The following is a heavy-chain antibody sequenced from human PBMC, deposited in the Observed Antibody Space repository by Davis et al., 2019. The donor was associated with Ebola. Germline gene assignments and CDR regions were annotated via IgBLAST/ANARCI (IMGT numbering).Heavy chain of an antibody. V-gene: IGHV3-13*01. J-gene: IGHJ3*01. Sequence: GESLKISCAASGFTFRSYDMHWVRQTTGEGLEWVSAIGTAGDTYYIGSVKGRFTISRENAKNSLYLQMNSLRAGDTAVYYCARVSRCAFDVWGQGTMVTVS. D-gene: IGHD6-13*01. CDR3: ARVSRCAFDV. CDR1: GFTFRSYD. CDR2: IGTAGDT.